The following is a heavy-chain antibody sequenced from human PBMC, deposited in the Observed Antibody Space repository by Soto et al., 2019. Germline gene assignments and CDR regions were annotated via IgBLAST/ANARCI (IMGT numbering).Heavy chain of an antibody. CDR3: ARHSLIVTPRCGMDV. Sequence: PGESLKISCKASGYSFINSWIGWVRQMPGKGLAWLGIISPGDSATTYSPSFQGQVTISVDKSISTAYLQWSSLKASDTAMYYCARHSLIVTPRCGMDVWGQGTTVTVSS. D-gene: IGHD2-15*01. CDR1: GYSFINSW. CDR2: ISPGDSAT. V-gene: IGHV5-51*01. J-gene: IGHJ6*02.